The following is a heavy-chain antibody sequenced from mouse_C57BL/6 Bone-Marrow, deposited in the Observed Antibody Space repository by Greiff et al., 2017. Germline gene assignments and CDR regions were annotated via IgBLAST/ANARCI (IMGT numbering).Heavy chain of an antibody. CDR1: GFSFNTYA. Sequence: EVQGVESGGGLVQPKGSLKLSCAASGFSFNTYAMNWVRQAPGKGLEWVARIRSKSNNYATYYADSVKDRFTISRDDSESMLYLQMNNLKTEDTAMYYCVRHDYYGSPFDVWGTGTTVTVSS. CDR2: IRSKSNNYAT. CDR3: VRHDYYGSPFDV. V-gene: IGHV10-1*01. J-gene: IGHJ1*03. D-gene: IGHD1-1*01.